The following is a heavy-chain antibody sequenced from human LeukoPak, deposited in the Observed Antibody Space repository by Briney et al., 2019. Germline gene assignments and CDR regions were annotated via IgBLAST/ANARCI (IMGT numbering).Heavy chain of an antibody. D-gene: IGHD2-2*01. CDR1: GVTFSSYW. Sequence: GGSLRLSCAASGVTFSSYWIHWVRQAPGKGLVWVSRINSDGSSTSYADSVKGRFTISRDNAKNTLYLQMNSLRAEDTAVYYCARGVPAAISFDGFDIWGQGTMVTVSS. CDR2: INSDGSST. V-gene: IGHV3-74*01. CDR3: ARGVPAAISFDGFDI. J-gene: IGHJ3*02.